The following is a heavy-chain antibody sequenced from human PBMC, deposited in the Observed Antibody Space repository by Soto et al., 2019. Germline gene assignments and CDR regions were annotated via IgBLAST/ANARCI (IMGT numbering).Heavy chain of an antibody. CDR2: ISWNSGSI. CDR3: AKDLVRMVATGNAFDI. D-gene: IGHD5-12*01. V-gene: IGHV3-9*01. Sequence: EVQLVESGGGLVQPGRSLRLSCAASGFTFDDYAMHWVRQAPGKGLEWVSGISWNSGSIGYADSVKGRFTISRDNAKNSLYLQMNSLRAEDTALYYCAKDLVRMVATGNAFDIWGQGTMVTVSS. J-gene: IGHJ3*02. CDR1: GFTFDDYA.